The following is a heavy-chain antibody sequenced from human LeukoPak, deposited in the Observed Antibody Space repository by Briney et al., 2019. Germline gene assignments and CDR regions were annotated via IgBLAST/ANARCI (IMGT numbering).Heavy chain of an antibody. J-gene: IGHJ6*03. CDR2: IYYSGST. Sequence: SPSETLSLTCTVSGGSISSHYWSWIRQPPGKGLEWIGYIYYSGSTNYNPSLKSRVTISVDTSKNQFSLKLSSVTAADTAVYYCARNSAHYYYYYYMDVWGKGTTVTVSS. CDR1: GGSISSHY. V-gene: IGHV4-59*11. D-gene: IGHD3-10*01. CDR3: ARNSAHYYYYYYMDV.